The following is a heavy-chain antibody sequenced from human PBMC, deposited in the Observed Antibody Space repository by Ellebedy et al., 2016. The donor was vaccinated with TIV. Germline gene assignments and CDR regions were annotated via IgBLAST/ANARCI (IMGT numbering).Heavy chain of an antibody. Sequence: ASVKVSCKASGYTFTGYEMHWVRQAPGQGLEWMGWINPNSGGTNYAQKFQGWVTMTRDTSNSAAYMELSRLRSDDTAVYYCARAEDDSSGFDYWGQGTLVTVSS. J-gene: IGHJ4*02. CDR1: GYTFTGYE. CDR3: ARAEDDSSGFDY. V-gene: IGHV1-2*04. CDR2: INPNSGGT. D-gene: IGHD3-22*01.